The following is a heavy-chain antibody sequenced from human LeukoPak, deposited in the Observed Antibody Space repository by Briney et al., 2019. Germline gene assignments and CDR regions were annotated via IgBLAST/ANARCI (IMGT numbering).Heavy chain of an antibody. CDR3: ARYYYDSSGSHDAFDI. CDR1: GYTFTSYG. D-gene: IGHD3-22*01. CDR2: ISAYNGNT. Sequence: ASVKVSCKASGYTFTSYGISWVRQAPGQGLEWMGWISAYNGNTNYAQKLQGRVTMTTDTSTSTAYMELRSLRSDDTAVYYCARYYYDSSGSHDAFDIWGQGTMVTVSS. J-gene: IGHJ3*02. V-gene: IGHV1-18*01.